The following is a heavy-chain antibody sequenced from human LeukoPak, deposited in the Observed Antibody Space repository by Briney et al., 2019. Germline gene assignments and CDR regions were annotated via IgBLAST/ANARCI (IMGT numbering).Heavy chain of an antibody. CDR2: IYYSGST. D-gene: IGHD6-13*01. CDR1: GASVSRYTYY. Sequence: SETLSLTCTVSGASVSRYTYYWSWIRQPPKKGLEWIGYIYYSGSTNYNPSLKSRVTISVDTSKNQFSLKLSSVTAADTAVYYCARVAAAYDWYFDLWGRGTLVTVSS. J-gene: IGHJ2*01. V-gene: IGHV4-61*01. CDR3: ARVAAAYDWYFDL.